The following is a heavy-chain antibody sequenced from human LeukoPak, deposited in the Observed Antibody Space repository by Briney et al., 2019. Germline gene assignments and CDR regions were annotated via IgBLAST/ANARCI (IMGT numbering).Heavy chain of an antibody. D-gene: IGHD5-18*01. Sequence: GGSLRLSCAASGFTFSSYGMHWVRQAPGKGLEWVAVIWYDGSNKYYADSVKSRFTISRDNSKNTLYLQMNSLRAEDTAVYYCARGGYSYGYSPTYYFDYWGQGTLVTVSS. J-gene: IGHJ4*02. CDR2: IWYDGSNK. CDR1: GFTFSSYG. V-gene: IGHV3-33*01. CDR3: ARGGYSYGYSPTYYFDY.